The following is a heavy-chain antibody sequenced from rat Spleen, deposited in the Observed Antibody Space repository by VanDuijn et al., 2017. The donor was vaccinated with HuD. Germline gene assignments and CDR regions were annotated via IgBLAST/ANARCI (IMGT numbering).Heavy chain of an antibody. D-gene: IGHD2-5*01. Sequence: VQLKESGPGLVQPSQSLSLTCSVTGNSIANGYRWNWIRRFPGNKMEWMGYIDFSGSTGYNPSLKARISITRDLSKNQFFLQLNSVSTEDTAIYYCARYRDTYGHVGIFDYWGQGVRVTVSP. V-gene: IGHV3-1*01. J-gene: IGHJ2*01. CDR3: ARYRDTYGHVGIFDY. CDR1: GNSIANGY. CDR2: IDFSGST.